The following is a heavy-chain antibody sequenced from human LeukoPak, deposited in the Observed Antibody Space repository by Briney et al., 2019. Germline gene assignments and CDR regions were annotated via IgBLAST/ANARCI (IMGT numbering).Heavy chain of an antibody. V-gene: IGHV4-61*01. J-gene: IGHJ4*02. Sequence: SETLSLTCTVSGGSVSSGSYYWSRIRQPPGTGLEWIGYIYYSGSTNYNPSLKSRVTISVDTSKNQFSLKLSSVTAADTAVYYCARGNGWYYFDYWGQGTLVTVSS. CDR1: GGSVSSGSYY. CDR2: IYYSGST. CDR3: ARGNGWYYFDY. D-gene: IGHD6-19*01.